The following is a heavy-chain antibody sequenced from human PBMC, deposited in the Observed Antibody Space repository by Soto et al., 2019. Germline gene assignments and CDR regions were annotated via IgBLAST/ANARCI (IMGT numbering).Heavy chain of an antibody. J-gene: IGHJ4*01. V-gene: IGHV3-49*03. CDR3: TRDSYAHPPNDY. CDR2: IRTKAFGRTP. Sequence: GGSLRLSCTASGVTFGGYAMTWFRQAPGKGLEWVGFIRTKAFGRTPKHAASVKGSITTPRDDSTNIAYLQMNSLKTEDTAVYYCTRDSYAHPPNDYWAHGTLVTVSS. D-gene: IGHD4-17*01. CDR1: GVTFGGYA.